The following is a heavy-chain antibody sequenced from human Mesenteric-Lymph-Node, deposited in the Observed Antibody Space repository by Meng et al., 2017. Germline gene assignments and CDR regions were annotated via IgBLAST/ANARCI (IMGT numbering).Heavy chain of an antibody. Sequence: GGSLRLSCKGSGYSFSSYWIGWVRQMPGKGLEWMGIIYPGVSDTTYSPSFQGQVTISADKSISTAYLQWNSLRAEDTAVYYCAKDRGFGYSSSWGQGTMVTVSS. V-gene: IGHV5-51*01. D-gene: IGHD6-6*01. CDR2: IYPGVSDT. J-gene: IGHJ3*01. CDR3: AKDRGFGYSSS. CDR1: GYSFSSYW.